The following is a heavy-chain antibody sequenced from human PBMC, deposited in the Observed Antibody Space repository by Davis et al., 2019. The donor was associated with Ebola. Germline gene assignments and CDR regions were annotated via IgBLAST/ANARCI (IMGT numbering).Heavy chain of an antibody. Sequence: VSVKVSCKASGYTFKNYAISWVRQAPGQGLEWMGWISAYNGNTNYAQILQGRVTMTTDTSTGTAYMELRSLRSDDTAVYFCARTSIVGTTTTASDIWGQGTKVTVSS. J-gene: IGHJ3*02. CDR2: ISAYNGNT. V-gene: IGHV1-18*01. CDR3: ARTSIVGTTTTASDI. CDR1: GYTFKNYA. D-gene: IGHD1-26*01.